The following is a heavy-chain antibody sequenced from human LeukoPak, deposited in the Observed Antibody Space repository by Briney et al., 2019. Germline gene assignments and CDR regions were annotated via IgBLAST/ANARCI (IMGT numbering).Heavy chain of an antibody. CDR2: ISGSAISS. CDR3: AKEGGHENFWRSIDSDS. CDR1: GFTFSSYA. Sequence: GGSLRLSCAASGFTFSSYAMSWVRQAPGKGLEWVSVISGSAISSYYADSVKGRFTISRDNPKNTLYLQMNSLRAEDTAVYYCAKEGGHENFWRSIDSDSWGQGTLVTVSS. D-gene: IGHD3-3*01. J-gene: IGHJ4*02. V-gene: IGHV3-23*01.